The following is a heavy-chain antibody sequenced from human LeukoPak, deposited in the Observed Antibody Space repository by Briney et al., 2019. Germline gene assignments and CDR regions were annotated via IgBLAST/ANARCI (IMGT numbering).Heavy chain of an antibody. CDR1: GFTFSNSW. Sequence: GGSLRLSCAASGFTFSNSWMHWVRQAPGEGLVWVSRINSDGSNTNYADSVKGRFTISRDNSKNTLYLQMNSLRAEDTAVYYCAKELLWFGELSSGPYWGQGTLVTVSS. V-gene: IGHV3-74*01. CDR2: INSDGSNT. D-gene: IGHD3-10*01. CDR3: AKELLWFGELSSGPY. J-gene: IGHJ4*02.